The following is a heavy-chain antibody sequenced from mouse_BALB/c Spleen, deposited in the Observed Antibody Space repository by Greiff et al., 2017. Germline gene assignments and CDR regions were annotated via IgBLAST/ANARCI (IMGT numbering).Heavy chain of an antibody. V-gene: IGHV3-2*02. D-gene: IGHD2-1*01. J-gene: IGHJ3*01. Sequence: ESGPGLVKPSQSLSLTCTVTGYSITSDYAWNWIRQFPGNKLEWMGYISYSGSTSYNPSLKSRISITRDTSKNQFFRQLNSVTTEDTATYYCARYYGNYEAWFAYWGQGTLVTVSA. CDR3: ARYYGNYEAWFAY. CDR2: ISYSGST. CDR1: GYSITSDYA.